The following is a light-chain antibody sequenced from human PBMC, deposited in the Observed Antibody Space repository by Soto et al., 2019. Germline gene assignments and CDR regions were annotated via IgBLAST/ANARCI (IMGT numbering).Light chain of an antibody. CDR3: QQYTTGARGT. CDR2: GAS. V-gene: IGKV3-15*01. J-gene: IGKJ2*01. CDR1: QSVDSD. Sequence: EVVVTQSPATLSVSPGERVTLSCRASQSVDSDVAWFQHKPGQAPRLLLYGASTRAAGIPGRFSGSGYETTLTFTLSRLEPEDSANYFCQQYTTGARGTFGQRTTLDIK.